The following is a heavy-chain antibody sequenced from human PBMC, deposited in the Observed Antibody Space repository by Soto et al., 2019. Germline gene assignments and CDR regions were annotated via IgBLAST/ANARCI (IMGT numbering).Heavy chain of an antibody. Sequence: RQSLRVTLYFSVVAVTTRKKGVGWIRQPPGKALEWLALIYWNDDKRYSPSLKSRLTITKDTSKNQVVLTMTNMDPVDTATYYCAHRHGGSPSTSFFAYRRHGTLVTVSS. J-gene: IGHJ4*01. V-gene: IGHV2-5*01. CDR3: AHRHGGSPSTSFFAY. CDR1: VVAVTTRKKG. D-gene: IGHD1-26*01. CDR2: IYWNDDK.